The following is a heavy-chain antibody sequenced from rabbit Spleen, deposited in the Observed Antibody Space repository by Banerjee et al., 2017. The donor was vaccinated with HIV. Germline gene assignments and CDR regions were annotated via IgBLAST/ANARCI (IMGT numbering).Heavy chain of an antibody. Sequence: QEQLEESGGDLVKPGSSLTLTCKASGLDFSVNYWICWVRQAPGKGLEWIACIDVVKSGSTYYANWAKGRFTISKTSSTTVTLQMTSLTAADTATYFCARRISADGYPMDLWGQGTLVTVS. CDR1: GLDFSVNYW. D-gene: IGHD3-1*01. CDR2: IDVVKSGST. V-gene: IGHV1S45*01. J-gene: IGHJ3*01. CDR3: ARRISADGYPMDL.